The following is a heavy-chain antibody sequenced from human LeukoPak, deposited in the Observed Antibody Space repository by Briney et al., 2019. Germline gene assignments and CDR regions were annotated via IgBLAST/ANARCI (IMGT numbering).Heavy chain of an antibody. CDR2: IIPIFGTA. V-gene: IGHV1-69*05. CDR1: GGTFSSYA. D-gene: IGHD2-21*02. J-gene: IGHJ4*02. CDR3: ARGLYCGGDCYLY. Sequence: SVKVSCKASGGTFSSYAISWVRQAPGQGLEWMGGIIPIFGTANCAQKFQGRATITTDESTSTAYMELSSLRSEDTAVYYCARGLYCGGDCYLYWGQGTLVTVSS.